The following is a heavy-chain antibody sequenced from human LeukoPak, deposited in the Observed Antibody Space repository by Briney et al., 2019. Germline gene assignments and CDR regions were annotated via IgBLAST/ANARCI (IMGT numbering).Heavy chain of an antibody. CDR3: ARDRGERGSSWSLPAHGFDI. J-gene: IGHJ3*02. CDR2: IIRIFGTT. CDR1: GGTFSRYA. D-gene: IGHD6-13*01. Sequence: SVKVSCKASGGTFSRYAFSWVRQAPGQGLEWMGRIIRIFGTTNYAQKFQGRVTITTDESTSTAYMELSSLTSEDTAVYYYARDRGERGSSWSLPAHGFDIWGQGTMVAVSS. V-gene: IGHV1-69*05.